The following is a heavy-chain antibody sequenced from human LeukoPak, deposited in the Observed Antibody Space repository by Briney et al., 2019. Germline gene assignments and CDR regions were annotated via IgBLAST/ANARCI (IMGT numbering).Heavy chain of an antibody. D-gene: IGHD6-13*01. V-gene: IGHV6-1*01. J-gene: IGHJ4*02. CDR3: ARDSSSWLFSVHFDY. CDR1: GDSVSSISAA. CDR2: TYYRSKWYN. Sequence: SQTLSLTCAISGDSVSSISAAWNWIRQSPSRGLEWLGRTYYRSKWYNDYAESVKSRIIVNPDTSKNQFSLQLNSVTPEDTAVYYCARDSSSWLFSVHFDYWGQGTLVTVSS.